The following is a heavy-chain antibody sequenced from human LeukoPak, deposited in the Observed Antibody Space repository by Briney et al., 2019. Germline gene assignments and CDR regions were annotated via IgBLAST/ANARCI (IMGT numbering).Heavy chain of an antibody. CDR3: ARLGYSYGQPRFDY. D-gene: IGHD5-18*01. CDR1: GGTFSIYA. J-gene: IGHJ4*02. Sequence: SVTVSFTASGGTFSIYAISWVRQAPGQGLEWMGGIIPIFGTANYAQKFQGRVTITADESTSTAYMELSSLRSEDTAVYYCARLGYSYGQPRFDYWGQGTLVTVSS. CDR2: IIPIFGTA. V-gene: IGHV1-69*01.